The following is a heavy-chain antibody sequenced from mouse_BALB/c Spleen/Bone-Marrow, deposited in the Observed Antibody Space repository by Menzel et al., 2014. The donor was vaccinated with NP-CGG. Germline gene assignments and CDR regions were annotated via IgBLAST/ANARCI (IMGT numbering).Heavy chain of an antibody. J-gene: IGHJ3*01. Sequence: VMLVESGPGLVAPSQSLSITCTVSGFSLTSYGVHWVRQPPGKGLGWLGVIWAGGSTNYNSALMSRLSISKDNSKSQVFLKMNSLQTDDTAMYYCARSTMITEGFAYWGQGTLVTVSA. CDR3: ARSTMITEGFAY. D-gene: IGHD2-4*01. CDR2: IWAGGST. CDR1: GFSLTSYG. V-gene: IGHV2-9*02.